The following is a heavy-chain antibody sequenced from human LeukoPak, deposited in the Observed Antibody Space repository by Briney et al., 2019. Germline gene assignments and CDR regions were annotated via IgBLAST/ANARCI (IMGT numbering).Heavy chain of an antibody. CDR3: TTDDPMGIPTDYYYGMDV. V-gene: IGHV3-15*01. J-gene: IGHJ6*02. CDR1: GFTSSNAW. Sequence: GGSLRLSCAASGFTSSNAWMSWVRQAPGKGLEWVGRIKSKTDGGTTDYAAPVKGRFTISRDDSKNTLYLQMNSLKTEDTAVYYCTTDDPMGIPTDYYYGMDVWGQGTTVTVSS. D-gene: IGHD4-11*01. CDR2: IKSKTDGGTT.